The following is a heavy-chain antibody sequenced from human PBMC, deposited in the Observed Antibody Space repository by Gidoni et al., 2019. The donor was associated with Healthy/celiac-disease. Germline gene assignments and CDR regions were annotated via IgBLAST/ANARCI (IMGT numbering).Heavy chain of an antibody. CDR3: ARHEYCSSTSCYGRNIVATIRRQDSHEFDY. CDR2: IYYSGST. V-gene: IGHV4-39*01. Sequence: QLQLQESGPGLVTPSETLSVTCTVSGGSISSSSYYWGWIRQPPGKGLEWIGSIYYSGSTYYNPSCKSRVTISVDTYKNQFSLKLSSVTAADTAVYYCARHEYCSSTSCYGRNIVATIRRQDSHEFDYWGQGTLVTVSS. D-gene: IGHD2-2*01. J-gene: IGHJ4*02. CDR1: GGSISSSSYY.